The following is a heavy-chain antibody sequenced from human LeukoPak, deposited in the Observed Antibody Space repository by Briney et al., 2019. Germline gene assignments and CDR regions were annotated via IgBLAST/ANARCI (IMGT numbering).Heavy chain of an antibody. CDR2: IYPADSDT. Sequence: GESLQISCQGSGYSITNYWIAWVRQMPGKGREWMGIIYPADSDTRYSPSFQGQVTISADKSISTAYLQWSSLKASDTAMYYCARQEYCSGGSCYTWFDPWGQGTLVTVSS. CDR1: GYSITNYW. J-gene: IGHJ5*02. CDR3: ARQEYCSGGSCYTWFDP. D-gene: IGHD2-15*01. V-gene: IGHV5-51*01.